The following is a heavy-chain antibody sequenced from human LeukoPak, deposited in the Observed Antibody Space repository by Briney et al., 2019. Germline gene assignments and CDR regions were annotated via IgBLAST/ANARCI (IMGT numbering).Heavy chain of an antibody. CDR3: ARGGGTGDQFDFDY. Sequence: SVKVSCKASGYTFTGYYMHWVRQAPGQGLEWMGGIIPIFGTANYAQKFQGRVTMTADESTSTAYMELSSLRSEDTAVYYCARGGGTGDQFDFDYWGQGTLVTVSS. D-gene: IGHD7-27*01. J-gene: IGHJ4*02. CDR2: IIPIFGTA. CDR1: GYTFTGYY. V-gene: IGHV1-69*13.